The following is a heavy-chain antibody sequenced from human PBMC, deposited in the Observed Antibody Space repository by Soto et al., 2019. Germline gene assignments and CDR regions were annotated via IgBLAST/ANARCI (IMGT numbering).Heavy chain of an antibody. CDR1: GGSISSSSYY. V-gene: IGHV4-39*01. D-gene: IGHD3-10*01. J-gene: IGHJ4*02. CDR2: IYYSGST. CDR3: AVLKGKVDY. Sequence: SETLSLTCTVSGGSISSSSYYWGWIRQPPGKGLEWIGSIYYSGSTYYNPSLKSRVTISVDTSKNQFSLKLSSVTAADTAVYYCAVLKGKVDYWGQGTLVTAPQ.